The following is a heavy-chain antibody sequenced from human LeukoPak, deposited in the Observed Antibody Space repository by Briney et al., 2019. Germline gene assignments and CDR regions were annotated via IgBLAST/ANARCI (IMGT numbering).Heavy chain of an antibody. CDR3: ARLYKRKKGWYSLSDYFDY. Sequence: SGGSLRLSCAASGFTLSTYWMTWVRQAPGKGLEWVANIKQDGSEKYYVDSVKGRFTISRDNAKNSLYLQMNSLRAEDTAVYYCARLYKRKKGWYSLSDYFDYWGQGTLVTVSS. CDR2: IKQDGSEK. CDR1: GFTLSTYW. J-gene: IGHJ4*02. D-gene: IGHD6-19*01. V-gene: IGHV3-7*03.